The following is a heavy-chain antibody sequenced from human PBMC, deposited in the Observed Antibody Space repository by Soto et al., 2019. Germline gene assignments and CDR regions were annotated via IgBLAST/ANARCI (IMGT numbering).Heavy chain of an antibody. D-gene: IGHD3-16*01. CDR3: TRGEGESNYQDY. V-gene: IGHV4-31*03. CDR1: GVSFGSDGFC. J-gene: IGHJ4*02. Sequence: TLSLTCTVSGVSFGSDGFCWGWNRQRPGKGVEWIGYIYYSGDTYSNPSFKSRITMSVDTSKNQFPLKLSSVTAADTAVYSCTRGEGESNYQDYWGQGTLVTVSS. CDR2: IYYSGDT.